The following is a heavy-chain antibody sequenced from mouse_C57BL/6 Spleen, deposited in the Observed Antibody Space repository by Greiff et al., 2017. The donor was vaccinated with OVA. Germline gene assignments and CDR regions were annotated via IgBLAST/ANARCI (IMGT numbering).Heavy chain of an antibody. Sequence: VQLQQPGAELVKPGASVKMSCKASGYTFTSYWITWVKQRPEQGLEWIGRIDPEDGDTEYAPKFQGKATMTADTSSNTAYLQLSSLTSEDTAVYYCTTPYDYDEKFAYWGQGTLVTVSA. J-gene: IGHJ3*01. CDR1: GYTFTSYW. CDR2: IDPEDGDT. CDR3: TTPYDYDEKFAY. V-gene: IGHV14-1*01. D-gene: IGHD2-4*01.